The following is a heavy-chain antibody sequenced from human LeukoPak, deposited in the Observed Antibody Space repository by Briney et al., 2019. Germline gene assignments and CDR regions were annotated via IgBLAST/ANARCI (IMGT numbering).Heavy chain of an antibody. CDR3: ARDKSSGWYGVVDY. D-gene: IGHD6-19*01. J-gene: IGHJ4*02. CDR2: ISTSSSTI. V-gene: IGHV3-48*02. Sequence: PGGSLRLSCAASGFTFSSYGMNWVRQAPGKGLEWVSYISTSSSTIYYADSVKGRFTISRDNAKNSLYLHMNSLRDEDTAVYYSARDKSSGWYGVVDYWGQGTLVTVTS. CDR1: GFTFSSYG.